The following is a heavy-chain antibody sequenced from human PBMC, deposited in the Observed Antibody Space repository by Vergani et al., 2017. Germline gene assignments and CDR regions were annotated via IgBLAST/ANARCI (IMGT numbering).Heavy chain of an antibody. CDR2: ISYDGSNK. Sequence: QVQLVESGGGVVQPGRSLRLSCAASGFTFRTYAMHWVRQAPGKGLEWVALISYDGSNKYYADSVKGQFTISRDNSKNTLYLQMNSLRAEDTAVYYCARGGVVVAATDYYYYGMDVWGQGTTVTVSS. V-gene: IGHV3-30*03. CDR3: ARGGVVVAATDYYYYGMDV. J-gene: IGHJ6*02. D-gene: IGHD2-15*01. CDR1: GFTFRTYA.